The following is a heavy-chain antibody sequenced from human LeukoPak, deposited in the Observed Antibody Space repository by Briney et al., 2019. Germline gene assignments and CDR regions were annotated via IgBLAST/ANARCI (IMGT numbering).Heavy chain of an antibody. J-gene: IGHJ5*02. CDR3: ARDRRDSSSWFGFNWFDP. Sequence: SVKVSCKASGGTFSSYAISWVRQAPGQGLEWMGGIIPIFGTANYAQKFQGRVTITADESTSTAYMELSSLRSEDTAAYYCARDRRDSSSWFGFNWFDPWGQGTLVTVSS. D-gene: IGHD6-13*01. CDR1: GGTFSSYA. V-gene: IGHV1-69*13. CDR2: IIPIFGTA.